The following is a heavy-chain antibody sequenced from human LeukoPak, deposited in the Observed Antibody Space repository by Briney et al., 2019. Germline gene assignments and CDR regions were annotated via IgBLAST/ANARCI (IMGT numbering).Heavy chain of an antibody. V-gene: IGHV3-30*18. J-gene: IGHJ4*02. CDR3: AKEGGSLNKPGYSSSWGDY. D-gene: IGHD6-13*01. Sequence: QPGRSLRLSCAASGFTFSSYGMHWVRQAPGKGLEWVAVISSDGSNKYYADSVKGRFTISRDNSKNTLYLQMNSLRAEDTAVYYCAKEGGSLNKPGYSSSWGDYWGQGTLVTVSS. CDR1: GFTFSSYG. CDR2: ISSDGSNK.